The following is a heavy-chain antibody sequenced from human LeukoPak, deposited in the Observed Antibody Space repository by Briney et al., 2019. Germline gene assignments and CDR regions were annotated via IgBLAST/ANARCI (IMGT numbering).Heavy chain of an antibody. V-gene: IGHV3-23*01. J-gene: IGHJ3*02. D-gene: IGHD4-17*01. CDR3: ARDPNGDYVGAFEM. CDR2: IRSGGDGT. CDR1: GFTFTNYA. Sequence: GGSLRLSCAASGFTFTNYAMIWVRQAPGRGLELVSAIRSGGDGTLYADSVKGRFTISRDNSKDTLFLQMNNMRAEDTAVYYCARDPNGDYVGAFEMWGPGTKVTVS.